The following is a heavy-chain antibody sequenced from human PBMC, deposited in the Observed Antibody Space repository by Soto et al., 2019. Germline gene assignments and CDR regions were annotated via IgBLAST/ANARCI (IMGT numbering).Heavy chain of an antibody. CDR3: AKYGGMVRGAYYYCMDV. D-gene: IGHD3-10*01. V-gene: IGHV3-43*01. Sequence: EVQLVESGGGVVQPGGSLRLSCAASGFTFDDYTMHWVRQAPGKGLEWVSLISWDGGSTYYADSVKGRFTISRDNSKNSLYLQMNSLRTEDTALYYCAKYGGMVRGAYYYCMDVWGQGTTVTVPS. J-gene: IGHJ6*02. CDR2: ISWDGGST. CDR1: GFTFDDYT.